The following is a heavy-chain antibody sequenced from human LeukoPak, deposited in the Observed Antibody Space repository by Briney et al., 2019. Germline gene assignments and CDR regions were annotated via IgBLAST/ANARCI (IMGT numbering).Heavy chain of an antibody. V-gene: IGHV4-4*07. CDR1: GGSISSYY. J-gene: IGHJ3*02. CDR3: ATVLKLSGYHQGAFDI. D-gene: IGHD3-22*01. Sequence: SETLSLTCTVSGGSISSYYWSWIRQPAGKGLEWIGRIYTSGSTNYNPSLKSRVTMSVDTSKNQFSLKLSSVTAADTAVYYCATVLKLSGYHQGAFDIWGQGTMVTVSS. CDR2: IYTSGST.